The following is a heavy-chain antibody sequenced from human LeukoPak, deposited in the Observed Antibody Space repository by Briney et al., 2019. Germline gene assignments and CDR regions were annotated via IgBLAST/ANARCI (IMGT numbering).Heavy chain of an antibody. CDR3: ARVGGLRASDY. J-gene: IGHJ4*02. V-gene: IGHV3-21*01. CDR2: ISSSSSYI. CDR1: GFTFSSYS. D-gene: IGHD3-16*01. Sequence: GRSLRLSCAASGFTFSSYSMNWVRPAPGKGLEWVSSISSSSSYIYYADSVKGRFTISRDNAKNSLYLQMNSLRAEDTAVYYCARVGGLRASDYWGQGTLVTVSS.